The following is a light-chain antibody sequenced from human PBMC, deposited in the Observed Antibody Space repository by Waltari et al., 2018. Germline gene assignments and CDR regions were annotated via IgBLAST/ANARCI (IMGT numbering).Light chain of an antibody. Sequence: DIVMTQSPISLPVTPGEQASISCRSSQDLMHDNESTYLDWYLQKPGQSPQLLIYLVSKRASGVPERCSGSGAGTDFTLKISRVEAEDVGVYYCMQALQTPPTFGLGTRVEIK. V-gene: IGKV2-28*01. J-gene: IGKJ1*01. CDR3: MQALQTPPT. CDR2: LVS. CDR1: QDLMHDNESTY.